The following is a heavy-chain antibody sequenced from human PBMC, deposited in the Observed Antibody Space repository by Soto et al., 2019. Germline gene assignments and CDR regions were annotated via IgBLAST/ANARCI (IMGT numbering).Heavy chain of an antibody. D-gene: IGHD1-1*01. CDR3: AAGGTRWLHSPFDC. CDR2: FDPEDGET. Sequence: QVQLLQSGAEVKKPGASVKVSCKVSGHTLTELSMHWVRQAPGRGLEWMGGFDPEDGETIFAQKFQGRVTMTEDKSTDSTYTELTSLRSEDTAVYYCAAGGTRWLHSPFDCWGQGTLVTISS. CDR1: GHTLTELS. V-gene: IGHV1-24*01. J-gene: IGHJ4*02.